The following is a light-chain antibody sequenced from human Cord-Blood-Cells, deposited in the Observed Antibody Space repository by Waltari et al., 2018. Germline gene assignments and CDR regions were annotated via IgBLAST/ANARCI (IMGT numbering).Light chain of an antibody. CDR3: MQALQTPYT. CDR1: QSLLHSNGYNY. J-gene: IGKJ2*01. V-gene: IGKV2-28*01. Sequence: DIVMTQSPLSLPVTPGAPASISCRSSQSLLHSNGYNYLDWYLQKPGQSPQLLIYLGSNRASGVPDRFSGSESGTDFTLKISRVEAEDVGVYYCMQALQTPYTFGQGTKLEIK. CDR2: LGS.